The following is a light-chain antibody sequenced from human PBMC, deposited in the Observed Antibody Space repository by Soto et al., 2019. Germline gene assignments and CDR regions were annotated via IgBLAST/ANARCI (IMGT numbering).Light chain of an antibody. V-gene: IGLV4-69*01. CDR1: SGRTSYT. J-gene: IGLJ3*02. CDR3: QTRANDIKWQ. Sequence: QPVLTQSPSASASLGASVKLTCTLNSGRTSYTIAWHQQQPGKGPRFLMKVYSDGSHSKGDGIPDRFSGSSSGAERYLTISNLHSEDEADYYCQTRANDIKWQLGGGTKVTVL. CDR2: VYSDGSH.